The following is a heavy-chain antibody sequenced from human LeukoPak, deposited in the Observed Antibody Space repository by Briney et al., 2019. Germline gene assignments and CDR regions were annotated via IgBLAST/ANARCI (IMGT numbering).Heavy chain of an antibody. CDR2: ISYTGTT. V-gene: IGHV4-39*07. CDR1: GGSISSSSCC. D-gene: IGHD3-10*02. CDR3: ARCSGSWYYYYMDV. Sequence: SETLSLTCTVSGGSISSSSCCWGWIRQPPGKGLEWIGSISYTGTTYYNPSLKSRVTISVDTSKNQFSLKLSSVTAADTAVYYCARCSGSWYYYYMDVWGKGTTVTVSS. J-gene: IGHJ6*03.